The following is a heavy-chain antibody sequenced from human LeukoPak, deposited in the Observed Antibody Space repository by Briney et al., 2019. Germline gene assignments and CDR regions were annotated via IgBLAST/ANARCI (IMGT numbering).Heavy chain of an antibody. J-gene: IGHJ5*02. CDR1: GGSFSGYY. CDR2: INHSGST. Sequence: PSETLSLTCAVYGGSFSGYYWSWIRQPPGKGLEWIGEINHSGSTNYNPSLKSRVTISVDTSKNQFSLKLSSVTAADTAVHYCARGRIAARRRWFDPWGQGTLVTVSS. CDR3: ARGRIAARRRWFDP. V-gene: IGHV4-34*01. D-gene: IGHD6-6*01.